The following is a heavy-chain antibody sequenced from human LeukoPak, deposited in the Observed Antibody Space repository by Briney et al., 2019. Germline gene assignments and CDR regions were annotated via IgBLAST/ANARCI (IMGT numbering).Heavy chain of an antibody. J-gene: IGHJ4*02. V-gene: IGHV1-69*06. CDR1: GGTFSSYA. CDR3: ARGGCSSTSCYGDFDY. Sequence: SVKVSCKASGGTFSSYAISWVRQAPGQGLEWMGGIIPIFGTANYAQKFQGRVTITADKSTSTAYMELSSLRSEDTAVYYWARGGCSSTSCYGDFDYWGQGTLVTVSS. D-gene: IGHD2-2*01. CDR2: IIPIFGTA.